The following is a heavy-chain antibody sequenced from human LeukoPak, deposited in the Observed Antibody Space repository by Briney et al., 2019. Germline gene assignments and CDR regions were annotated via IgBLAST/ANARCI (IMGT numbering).Heavy chain of an antibody. V-gene: IGHV1-2*02. CDR1: GYTFTGYY. Sequence: ASVKVSCKASGYTFTGYYMHWVRQAPGQGLEWMGWINPNSGGTNYAQKFQGRVTMTRDTSISTAYMELSRLRSDDTAVYYCARDWGGSSGWPGGWFDPWGQGTLVTVSS. J-gene: IGHJ5*02. CDR2: INPNSGGT. D-gene: IGHD6-19*01. CDR3: ARDWGGSSGWPGGWFDP.